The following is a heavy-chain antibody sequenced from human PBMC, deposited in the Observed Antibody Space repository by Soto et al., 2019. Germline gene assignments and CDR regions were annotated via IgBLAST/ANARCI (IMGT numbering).Heavy chain of an antibody. CDR1: GFTFTRYS. J-gene: IGHJ4*02. CDR2: ISSTTNYI. CDR3: ARESEDLTSNFDY. V-gene: IGHV3-21*06. Sequence: GGSLRLSCAASGFTFTRYSMNWVRQAPGKGLEWVSSISSTTNYIYYGDSMKGRFTISRDNAKNSLYLEMNSLRAEDTTVYYCARESEDLTSNFDYWGQGTLVTAPQ.